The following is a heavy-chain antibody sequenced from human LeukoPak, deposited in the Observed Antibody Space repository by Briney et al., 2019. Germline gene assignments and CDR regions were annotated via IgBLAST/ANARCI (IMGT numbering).Heavy chain of an antibody. D-gene: IGHD1-26*01. CDR1: GFSFSSYA. CDR3: ARDPTKGAGS. Sequence: GGSLRLSCAASGFSFSSYAMSWVRQAPGKGLEWVSCISAGGGNTYYADSVKGRFTISRDNSKNTLYLQMNSLRAEDTAVYYCARDPTKGAGSWGQGTLVTVSS. J-gene: IGHJ4*02. V-gene: IGHV3-23*01. CDR2: ISAGGGNT.